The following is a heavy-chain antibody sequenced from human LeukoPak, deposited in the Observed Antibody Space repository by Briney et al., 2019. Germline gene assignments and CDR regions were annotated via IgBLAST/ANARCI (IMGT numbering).Heavy chain of an antibody. D-gene: IGHD4/OR15-4a*01. CDR1: GYTFTSYY. Sequence: ASVKVSCKASGYTFTSYYMHWVRQAPGQGLEWMGIINPSGGSTSYAQKFQGRVTMTRDTSTSTAYMELSSLRSEDTAVYYCATKVRTTSFDYWGQGTLVTVSS. CDR3: ATKVRTTSFDY. V-gene: IGHV1-46*03. CDR2: INPSGGST. J-gene: IGHJ4*02.